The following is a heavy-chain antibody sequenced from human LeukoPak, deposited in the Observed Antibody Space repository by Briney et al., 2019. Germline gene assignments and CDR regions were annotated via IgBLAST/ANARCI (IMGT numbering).Heavy chain of an antibody. J-gene: IGHJ6*02. Sequence: SETLSLTCAVPGGSISSSNWWSWVRQPPGTGLEWIGEIYHSGSTNYNPSLKSRVTISVDKSKNQFSLKLSSVTAAETAVYYCARDPATSDYYYGMYVWGQGATVTVSS. CDR2: IYHSGST. V-gene: IGHV4-4*02. D-gene: IGHD1-26*01. CDR3: ARDPATSDYYYGMYV. CDR1: GGSISSSNW.